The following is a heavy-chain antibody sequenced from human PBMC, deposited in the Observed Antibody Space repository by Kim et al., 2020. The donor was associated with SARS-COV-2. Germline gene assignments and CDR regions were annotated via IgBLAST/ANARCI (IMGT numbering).Heavy chain of an antibody. D-gene: IGHD3-10*01. J-gene: IGHJ4*02. CDR3: ARRRSYGSGFDY. V-gene: IGHV2-5*01. Sequence: SGPTLLNPTQTLTLTCTLSGFSLSGNGVSVGWIRQPPGKALEWLALIYRNDDARYSPSLTSRLTITTETSKNQVVLKMTDMKPVDTATYYCARRRSYGSGFDYWGQGALVTVSS. CDR2: IYRNDDA. CDR1: GFSLSGNGVS.